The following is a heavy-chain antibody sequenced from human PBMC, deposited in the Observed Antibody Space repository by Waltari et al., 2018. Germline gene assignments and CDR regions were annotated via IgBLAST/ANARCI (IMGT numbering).Heavy chain of an antibody. D-gene: IGHD3-16*02. CDR3: ARSLRLGELSLIGY. CDR2: INPNSGGT. V-gene: IGHV1-2*02. Sequence: QVQLVQSGAEVKKPGASVKVSCKASGYTFTGYYMHWVRQAPGQGLEWMGWINPNSGGTNHAQKFQGRVTMTRDTSISTAYMELSRLRSDDTAVYYCARSLRLGELSLIGYWGQGTLVTVSS. J-gene: IGHJ4*02. CDR1: GYTFTGYY.